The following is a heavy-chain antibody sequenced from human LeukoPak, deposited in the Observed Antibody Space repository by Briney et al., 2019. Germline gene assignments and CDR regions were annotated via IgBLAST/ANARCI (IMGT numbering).Heavy chain of an antibody. CDR2: IRTSGQST. CDR1: GFIFSNFA. D-gene: IGHD2-2*01. CDR3: AKDHPPYCSGTSCYPFDY. V-gene: IGHV3-23*01. J-gene: IGHJ4*02. Sequence: GGSLRLSCAASGFIFSNFAMSWVRQAPGKGLEWVSGIRTSGQSTYYADSVRGRFTISRDDSKNTLYLQMNSLRAEDTAVYYCAKDHPPYCSGTSCYPFDYWGQGTLVTVSS.